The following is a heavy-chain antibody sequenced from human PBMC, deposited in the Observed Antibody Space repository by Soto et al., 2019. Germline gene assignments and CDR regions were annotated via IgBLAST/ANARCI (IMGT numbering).Heavy chain of an antibody. J-gene: IGHJ5*02. CDR2: IYYRGST. V-gene: IGHV4-31*03. D-gene: IGHD3-16*02. CDR1: GGSISSGGYY. Sequence: PSETLSLTCTVSGGSISSGGYYWSWIRQHPGKGLEWIGYIYYRGSTDYNPSLKSRVTISVDRSKKQFSLKVTSVTAADTAVYYCARDRWTARANWFDPWGQGTLVTVSS. CDR3: ARDRWTARANWFDP.